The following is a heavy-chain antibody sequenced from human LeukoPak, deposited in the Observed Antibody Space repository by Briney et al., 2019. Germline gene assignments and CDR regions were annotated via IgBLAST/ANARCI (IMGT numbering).Heavy chain of an antibody. V-gene: IGHV3-74*01. CDR3: VRDSDTYGDHTTRRFDS. Sequence: GGSLRLSCAASGFTFTTYWMHWVRQAPGKGLVWVSHINSDGSITSYADSVKGRFIISRDNAKNSLYLELNSLRAEDTAVYHCVRDSDTYGDHTTRRFDSWGQGTLVTVSS. J-gene: IGHJ4*02. CDR1: GFTFTTYW. D-gene: IGHD4-17*01. CDR2: INSDGSIT.